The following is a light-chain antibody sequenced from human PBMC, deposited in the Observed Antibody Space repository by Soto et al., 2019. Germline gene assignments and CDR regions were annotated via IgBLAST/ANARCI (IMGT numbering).Light chain of an antibody. CDR3: QSYDSSLSGWV. CDR2: GNS. CDR1: SSNIRAGYD. V-gene: IGLV1-40*01. Sequence: QSVLTQPPSVSGAPGQRVTISCTESSSNIRAGYDVHWYQQLPGTAPKLLIYGNSNRPSGVPDRFSGSKSGPSASLAITGLQAEDEADYYCQSYDSSLSGWVFGGGTKLTVL. J-gene: IGLJ3*02.